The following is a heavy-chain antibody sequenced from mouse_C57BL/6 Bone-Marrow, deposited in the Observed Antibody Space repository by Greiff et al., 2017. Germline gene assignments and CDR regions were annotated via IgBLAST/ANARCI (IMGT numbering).Heavy chain of an antibody. Sequence: DVQLQESGPGLVKPSQSLSLTCSVTGFSITSGYYWNWIRPFPGNKLEWMGYISYDGSNNYNPSLKNGISITRDTAKNQFFLKLNSVTTEDTATYYCASLWCFYAMDYWGQGTSVTVSS. J-gene: IGHJ4*01. D-gene: IGHD1-1*02. CDR3: ASLWCFYAMDY. V-gene: IGHV3-6*01. CDR1: GFSITSGYY. CDR2: ISYDGSN.